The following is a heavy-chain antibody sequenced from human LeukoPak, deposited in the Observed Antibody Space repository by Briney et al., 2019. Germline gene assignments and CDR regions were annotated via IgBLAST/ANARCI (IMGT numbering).Heavy chain of an antibody. D-gene: IGHD3-22*01. J-gene: IGHJ4*02. CDR1: GFTFSNYA. CDR3: AKGRYYDSRAYYSPDYFDY. CDR2: ISSNGGST. V-gene: IGHV3-64D*06. Sequence: PGGSLRLSCSASGFTFSNYAMHWVRQAPGKGLEYVSAISSNGGSTYYADSVKGRFTISRDNSKNTLYLQMSSLRAEDTAVYYCAKGRYYDSRAYYSPDYFDYWGQGALVTVSS.